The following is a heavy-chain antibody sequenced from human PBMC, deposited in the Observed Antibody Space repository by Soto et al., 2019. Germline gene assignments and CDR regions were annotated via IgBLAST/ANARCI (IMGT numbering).Heavy chain of an antibody. CDR2: IYYSGST. D-gene: IGHD3-9*01. CDR1: GGSISSGGYY. V-gene: IGHV4-31*03. Sequence: QVQLQESGPGLVKPSQTLSLTCTVSGGSISSGGYYWSWIRQHPGKGLEWIGYIYYSGSTYYNPSLKSRVTISVDTSKNQFSLKLSSVTAADTAVYYCARGLSVDWLLNPIFDYWGQGTLVTVSS. J-gene: IGHJ4*02. CDR3: ARGLSVDWLLNPIFDY.